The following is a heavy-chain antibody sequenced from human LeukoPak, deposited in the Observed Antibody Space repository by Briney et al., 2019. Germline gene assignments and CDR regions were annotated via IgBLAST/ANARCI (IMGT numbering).Heavy chain of an antibody. V-gene: IGHV4-39*07. CDR3: ARDRPYDTKGDAFDI. D-gene: IGHD3-9*01. J-gene: IGHJ3*02. CDR1: GGSISSSSYY. CDR2: IYYSGST. Sequence: PSETLSLTCTVSGGSISSSSYYWGWIRQPPGKGLEWIGSIYYSGSTYYNPSLKSRVTISVDTSKNQFSLKLSSVTAADTAVYYCARDRPYDTKGDAFDIWGQGTMVTVSS.